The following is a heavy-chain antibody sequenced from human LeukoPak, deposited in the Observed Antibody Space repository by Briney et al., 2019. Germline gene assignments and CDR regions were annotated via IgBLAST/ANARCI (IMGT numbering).Heavy chain of an antibody. Sequence: GGSLRLSCAASGFPFDDYGMSWVRQAPGKGLEWVSGINWNGGSTGYADYVKGRFTISRDNAKNSLYLQMNSLRAEDTALYYCARDGYCSSTSCYRNAFDIWGQGTMVTVSS. CDR1: GFPFDDYG. D-gene: IGHD2-2*01. CDR2: INWNGGST. J-gene: IGHJ3*02. CDR3: ARDGYCSSTSCYRNAFDI. V-gene: IGHV3-20*04.